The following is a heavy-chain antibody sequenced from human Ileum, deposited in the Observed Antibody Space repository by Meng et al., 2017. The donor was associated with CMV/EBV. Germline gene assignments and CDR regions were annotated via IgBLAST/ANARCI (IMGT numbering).Heavy chain of an antibody. CDR1: GSLSSGSYY. J-gene: IGHJ4*02. V-gene: IGHV4-61*01. CDR3: ARGFLEWLMPRGPFDF. Sequence: GSLSSGSYYWRWIRQSPGKGLEWLGYVFYNGGTNYNPSLQTRVSISIDTPKNQFSLNLRSVTAADTAVYYCARGFLEWLMPRGPFDFWGQGLLVTVSS. CDR2: VFYNGGT. D-gene: IGHD3-3*01.